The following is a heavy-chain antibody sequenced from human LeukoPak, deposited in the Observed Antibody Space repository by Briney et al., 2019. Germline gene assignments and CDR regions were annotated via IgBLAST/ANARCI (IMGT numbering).Heavy chain of an antibody. Sequence: ASVKVSCKASGYTFTSYYMHWVRQAPGQGLEWMGIINPSGGSTSYAQKFQGRVTMTRDTSTSTVYMELSSLRFEDTAVYYCARTGRYDFWSGPTPDYWGQGTLVTVSS. J-gene: IGHJ4*02. CDR3: ARTGRYDFWSGPTPDY. D-gene: IGHD3-3*01. CDR1: GYTFTSYY. CDR2: INPSGGST. V-gene: IGHV1-46*01.